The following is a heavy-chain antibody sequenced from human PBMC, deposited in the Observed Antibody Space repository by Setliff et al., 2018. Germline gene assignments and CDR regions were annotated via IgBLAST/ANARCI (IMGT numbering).Heavy chain of an antibody. CDR3: ARDRRDYGAMDY. V-gene: IGHV4-4*02. D-gene: IGHD4-17*01. CDR1: GGSISGSNW. Sequence: PSETLSLTCAVSGGSISGSNWWSWVRQPPGKGLEWIGEIYHSGSTNYNPSLKSRVTISVDKSKNQFSLKLSSVTAADTAVYYCARDRRDYGAMDYWGQGTLVTVSS. CDR2: IYHSGST. J-gene: IGHJ4*02.